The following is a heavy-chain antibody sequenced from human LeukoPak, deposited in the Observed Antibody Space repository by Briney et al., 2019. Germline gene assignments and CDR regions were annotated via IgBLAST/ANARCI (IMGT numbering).Heavy chain of an antibody. D-gene: IGHD3-3*01. CDR2: ISPDSGGT. CDR1: GYTFTGYY. Sequence: ASVKVSCKASGYTFTGYYIHWVRRAPGQGPEWMGWISPDSGGTNYAQKFQGRVTVTGDSSISTAYMELSGLRSDDTAVYYCARDSIRGVRLLDYWGQGTLVTVSS. V-gene: IGHV1-2*02. CDR3: ARDSIRGVRLLDY. J-gene: IGHJ4*02.